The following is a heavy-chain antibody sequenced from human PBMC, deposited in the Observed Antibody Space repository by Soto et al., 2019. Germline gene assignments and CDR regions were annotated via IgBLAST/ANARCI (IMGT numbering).Heavy chain of an antibody. J-gene: IGHJ4*02. Sequence: HPGGSLRLSCAASGFTFSSYAMSWVRQAPGKGLEWVSAISGSGGSTYYADSVKGRFTISRDNSKNTLYLQMNSLRAEDTAVYYCAKDSRGGSPTQHDYWGQGTLVTVSS. CDR3: AKDSRGGSPTQHDY. CDR2: ISGSGGST. V-gene: IGHV3-23*01. CDR1: GFTFSSYA. D-gene: IGHD1-26*01.